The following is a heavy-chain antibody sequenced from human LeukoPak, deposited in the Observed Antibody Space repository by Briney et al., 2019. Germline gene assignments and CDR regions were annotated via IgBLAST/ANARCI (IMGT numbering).Heavy chain of an antibody. J-gene: IGHJ4*02. D-gene: IGHD3-22*01. CDR1: GFNFSSYW. CDR2: INYDGTTT. V-gene: IGHV3-74*01. CDR3: ARVPDYYDSSGY. Sequence: GGSLRLSCAASGFNFSSYWMHWVRQAPGKGLVWISRINYDGTTTSYADSVKGRFTISRDNAKNTLYLQMNSPRVEDTAVYYCARVPDYYDSSGYWGQGTLVTVSS.